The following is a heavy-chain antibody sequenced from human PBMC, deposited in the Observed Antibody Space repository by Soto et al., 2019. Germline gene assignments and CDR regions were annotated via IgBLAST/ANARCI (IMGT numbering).Heavy chain of an antibody. J-gene: IGHJ6*02. D-gene: IGHD3-10*01. Sequence: GGSLRLSCAASGFTVSSNYMSWFRQAPGKGLEWVSVIYSGGSTYYADSVKGRFTISRDNSKNTLYLQMNSLRAEDTAVYYCARAPTPITMVRGGGMDVWGQGTTVTGSS. CDR1: GFTVSSNY. CDR3: ARAPTPITMVRGGGMDV. V-gene: IGHV3-53*01. CDR2: IYSGGST.